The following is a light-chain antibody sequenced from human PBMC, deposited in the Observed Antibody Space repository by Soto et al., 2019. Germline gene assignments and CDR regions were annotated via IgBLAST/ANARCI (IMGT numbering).Light chain of an antibody. Sequence: QSVLTQPPSASGSPGQSVTISCTGTSSDVGGYNYVSWYQHHPGKAPKLMIYEVSKRPSGVPDRFSGSKSGNTASLTVSGLQVEDEADYYCNSYAGTKNVVFGGGTKVTVL. V-gene: IGLV2-8*01. CDR3: NSYAGTKNVV. CDR2: EVS. CDR1: SSDVGGYNY. J-gene: IGLJ2*01.